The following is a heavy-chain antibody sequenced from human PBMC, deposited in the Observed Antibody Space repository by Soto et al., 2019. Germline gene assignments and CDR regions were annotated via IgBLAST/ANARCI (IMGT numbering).Heavy chain of an antibody. J-gene: IGHJ6*03. D-gene: IGHD3-16*02. CDR1: GYTFTSYG. CDR3: ASLVTFGGVIPKSGWYYYMDV. V-gene: IGHV1-18*01. CDR2: ISAYNGNT. Sequence: ASVKVSCKASGYTFTSYGISWVRQAPGQGLEWMGWISAYNGNTNYAQKLQGRVTMTTDTSTSTAYMELRSLRSDDTAVYYCASLVTFGGVIPKSGWYYYMDVWGKGTTVTVSS.